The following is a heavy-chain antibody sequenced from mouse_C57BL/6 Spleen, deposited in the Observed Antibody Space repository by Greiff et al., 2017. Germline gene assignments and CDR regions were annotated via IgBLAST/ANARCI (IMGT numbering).Heavy chain of an antibody. D-gene: IGHD2-3*01. CDR2: ISSGSSTI. J-gene: IGHJ3*01. CDR3: ARHDVAGFAY. V-gene: IGHV5-17*01. CDR1: GFTFSDYG. Sequence: EVQLVESGGGLVKPGGSLKLSCAASGFTFSDYGMHWVRQAPEKGLEWVAYISSGSSTIYYADTVKGRFTFSRDNAKNTLFLQMTSLRSEDTAMYYCARHDVAGFAYWGQGTLVTVSA.